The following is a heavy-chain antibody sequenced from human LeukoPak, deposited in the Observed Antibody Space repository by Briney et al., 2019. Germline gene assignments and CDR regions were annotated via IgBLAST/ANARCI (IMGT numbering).Heavy chain of an antibody. V-gene: IGHV4-34*01. CDR2: INNSGST. CDR1: GGAFSGYY. J-gene: IGHJ3*02. D-gene: IGHD3-10*01. Sequence: SETLSLTCAVYGGAFSGYYWSWIRQPPGKGLEWIGEINNSGSTNYNPSLKSRFTISVDTSKNQFSLKLNSVTAADTALYYCAKSNGYGLVDIWGQGTVVTVSS. CDR3: AKSNGYGLVDI.